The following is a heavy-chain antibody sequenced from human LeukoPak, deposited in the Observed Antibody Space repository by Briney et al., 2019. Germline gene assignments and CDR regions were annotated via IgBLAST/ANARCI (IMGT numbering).Heavy chain of an antibody. CDR2: IWYDGSNK. V-gene: IGHV3-33*01. J-gene: IGHJ6*02. CDR1: GFTFSSYG. CDR3: ARDRLRYYYYYGMDV. D-gene: IGHD4-17*01. Sequence: GGSLRLSCAASGFTFSSYGMHWVRQAPGKGLEWVAVIWYDGSNKYYADSVKGRFTISRDNSKNTLYLQMNSLRAEDAAVYYCARDRLRYYYYYGMDVWGQGTTVTVSS.